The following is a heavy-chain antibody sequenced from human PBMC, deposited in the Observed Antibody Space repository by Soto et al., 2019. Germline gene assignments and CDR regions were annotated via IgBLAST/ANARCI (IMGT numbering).Heavy chain of an antibody. CDR1: GGPISSSSYY. Sequence: QLQLQESGPGLVKPSETLSLTCPVSGGPISSSSYYWGWIRQPPGKGLEWIGSIYYSGSTYYNPSLKLRVTVSVDTSKNQFSLRLSSATAADTSVYYCASLRQRHLVLAFDHWGQGTLVTVSS. J-gene: IGHJ5*02. CDR3: ASLRQRHLVLAFDH. D-gene: IGHD6-13*01. V-gene: IGHV4-39*01. CDR2: IYYSGST.